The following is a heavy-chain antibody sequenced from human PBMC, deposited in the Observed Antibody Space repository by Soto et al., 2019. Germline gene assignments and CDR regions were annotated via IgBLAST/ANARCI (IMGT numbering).Heavy chain of an antibody. J-gene: IGHJ6*03. CDR1: GYTFTSYY. CDR3: ARGGCSSTSCPYYYYYYMDV. D-gene: IGHD2-2*01. CDR2: INPSGGRT. Sequence: QVQLVQSGAEVKKPGASVKVSCKASGYTFTSYYMHWVRQAPGQGLEWMGIINPSGGRTSYAQKFQGRVTMTRDTSTSTVYMELSSLRSEDTAVYYCARGGCSSTSCPYYYYYYMDVWGKGTTVTVAS. V-gene: IGHV1-46*03.